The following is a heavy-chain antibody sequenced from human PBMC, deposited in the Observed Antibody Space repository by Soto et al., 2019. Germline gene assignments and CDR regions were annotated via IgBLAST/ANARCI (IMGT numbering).Heavy chain of an antibody. CDR1: GFTFSSYW. D-gene: IGHD3-10*01. V-gene: IGHV3-7*05. Sequence: GSLRLSCAASGFTFSSYWMSWVRQAPGKGLEWVANIKQDGSEKYYVDSVKGRFTISRDNAKNSLYLQMNSLRAEDTAVYYCARVGIWFGELFPYYYGMDVWGQGTTVTVSS. CDR3: ARVGIWFGELFPYYYGMDV. CDR2: IKQDGSEK. J-gene: IGHJ6*02.